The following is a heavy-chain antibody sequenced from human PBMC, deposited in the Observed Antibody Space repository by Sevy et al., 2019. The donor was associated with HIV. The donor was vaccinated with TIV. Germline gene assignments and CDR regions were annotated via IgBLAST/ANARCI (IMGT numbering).Heavy chain of an antibody. V-gene: IGHV3-30-3*01. CDR1: GFTLSSYI. J-gene: IGHJ4*02. CDR2: ISDDGSKK. D-gene: IGHD2-21*02. Sequence: GGSLRLSCAASGFTLSSYILHWVRQAPGKGLEWVAGISDDGSKKYYADSVKGRFTISRDNSKNTLYLQMNSLRAEDTAMYYCARGFYYGGDCYGGHDYWGQGTLVTVSS. CDR3: ARGFYYGGDCYGGHDY.